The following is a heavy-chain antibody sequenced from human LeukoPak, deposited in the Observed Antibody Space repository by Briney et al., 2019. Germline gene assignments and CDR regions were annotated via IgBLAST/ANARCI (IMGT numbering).Heavy chain of an antibody. V-gene: IGHV1-18*01. CDR3: ARDTGRSHYGMDV. D-gene: IGHD4-17*01. Sequence: ASVKVSCKASGYTFTTYGISWVRQAPGQGLEWMGWSNTYIGNANYAQKFQGRVTMTTDTSTSTAYMELRSLRSDDTAVYYCARDTGRSHYGMDVWGQGTTVTVSS. CDR1: GYTFTTYG. J-gene: IGHJ6*02. CDR2: SNTYIGNA.